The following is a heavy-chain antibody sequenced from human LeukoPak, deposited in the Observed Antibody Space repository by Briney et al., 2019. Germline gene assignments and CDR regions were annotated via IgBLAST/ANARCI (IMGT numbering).Heavy chain of an antibody. CDR3: ARDFLAAAGNDAFDI. Sequence: GGSLRLSCAASGFTFSSYAMSWVRQAPGKGLEWVSAISGSGGSTYYADSVKGRFTISRDNSKNTLHPQMNSLRAEDTAVYYCARDFLAAAGNDAFDIWGQGTMVTVSS. J-gene: IGHJ3*02. CDR2: ISGSGGST. D-gene: IGHD6-13*01. V-gene: IGHV3-23*01. CDR1: GFTFSSYA.